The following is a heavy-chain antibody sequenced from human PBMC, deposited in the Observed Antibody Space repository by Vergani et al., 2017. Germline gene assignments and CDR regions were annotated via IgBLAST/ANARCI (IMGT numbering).Heavy chain of an antibody. V-gene: IGHV5-51*01. CDR2: IYPGDSDT. CDR1: GYSFTSYW. CDR3: ARTYSSSSLGVDY. D-gene: IGHD6-6*01. Sequence: EVQLVQSGAEVKKPGESLKISCKGSGYSFTSYWIGWVRQMPGKGLEWRGIIYPGDSDTRYSPSFQGQVTISADQSISTAYLQWSSLKASATAMYYCARTYSSSSLGVDYWGQGTLVTVSS. J-gene: IGHJ4*02.